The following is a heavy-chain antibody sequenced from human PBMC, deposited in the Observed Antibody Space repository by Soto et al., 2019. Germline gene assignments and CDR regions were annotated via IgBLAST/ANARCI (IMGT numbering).Heavy chain of an antibody. CDR1: GYTFTSCD. V-gene: IGHV1-8*01. CDR2: MNPNSGNT. J-gene: IGHJ4*02. CDR3: ARGLPCSSCYNF. D-gene: IGHD2-2*02. Sequence: QVQLVQSGAEVKKPGASVKVSCKASGYTFTSCDINWVRQAPGQGLEWMGWMNPNSGNTGYAQKFQGRVTMTKNTSISTAYMALSSLRSEDTAVYYCARGLPCSSCYNFWGQGTLVTVSS.